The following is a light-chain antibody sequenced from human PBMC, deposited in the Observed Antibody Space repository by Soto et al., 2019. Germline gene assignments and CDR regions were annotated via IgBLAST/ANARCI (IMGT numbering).Light chain of an antibody. CDR2: GAS. V-gene: IGKV3-15*01. CDR3: RQYNNWPPWT. J-gene: IGKJ1*01. CDR1: QSVGSS. Sequence: EVVLTQSPVTLSVSPGETATLSCRAGQSVGSSLAWYQQKPGQAPRLLIYGASTRATGIPARFSGSGSGTEFTLTISSLQSEDSAVYYCRQYNNWPPWTFGQGTKVEI.